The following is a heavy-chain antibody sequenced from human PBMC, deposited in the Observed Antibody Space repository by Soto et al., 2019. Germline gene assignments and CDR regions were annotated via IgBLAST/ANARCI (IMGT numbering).Heavy chain of an antibody. D-gene: IGHD1-7*01. Sequence: GGSLRLSCAASGFSFSDYTMNWFRQAPGKGLEWVSSITGSSDYTYYSGSVTGRITISRDNANNSLFVQMNRLRGEDTAVYYCARVKPGTTYYAFEIWGQGTMVTVSS. CDR1: GFSFSDYT. J-gene: IGHJ3*02. CDR3: ARVKPGTTYYAFEI. V-gene: IGHV3-21*01. CDR2: ITGSSDYT.